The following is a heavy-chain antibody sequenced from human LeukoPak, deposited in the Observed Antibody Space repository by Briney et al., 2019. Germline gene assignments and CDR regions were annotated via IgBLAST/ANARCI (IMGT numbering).Heavy chain of an antibody. CDR1: GFTFSSYS. CDR2: ISRSRSYI. Sequence: PGGSLRLSCAASGFTFSSYSMNWVRQAPGKGLDGVSSISRSRSYIYYADSVKGRFTISRDNAKNSLYLQMNSLRAEDTAVYYCARVRQQLPPGYSSRDVWGKGTTVTASS. D-gene: IGHD6-13*01. J-gene: IGHJ6*03. CDR3: ARVRQQLPPGYSSRDV. V-gene: IGHV3-21*01.